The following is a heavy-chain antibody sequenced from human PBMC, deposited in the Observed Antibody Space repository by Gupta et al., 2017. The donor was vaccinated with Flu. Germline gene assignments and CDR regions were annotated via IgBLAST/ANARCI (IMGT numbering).Heavy chain of an antibody. Sequence: LQLQESGPGLVKPSETLSLTCTFSGGFTSRGTYYWGWLRQPPGKGLQWIGSFYPGRRTFLHPSLKNRGTISEDTSKNQFYLELTSGTAADTAVYYWGRAPHSWGQGTLVAVSS. CDR3: GRAPHS. CDR2: FYPGRRT. J-gene: IGHJ4*02. V-gene: IGHV4-39*01. CDR1: GGFTSRGTYY.